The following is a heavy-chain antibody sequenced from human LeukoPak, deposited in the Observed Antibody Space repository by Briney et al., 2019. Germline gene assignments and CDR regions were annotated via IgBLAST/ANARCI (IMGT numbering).Heavy chain of an antibody. CDR1: GFTFSSYS. D-gene: IGHD1-1*01. V-gene: IGHV3-21*01. CDR2: ISSSSSYI. CDR3: ARDVERYGMDV. J-gene: IGHJ6*02. Sequence: PGGSLRLSCAASGFTFSSYSMTWVRQAPGKGLEWVSSISSSSSYIYYADSVKGRFTISRDNAKNSLYLQMNSLRAEDTAVYYCARDVERYGMDVWGQGTTVTVSS.